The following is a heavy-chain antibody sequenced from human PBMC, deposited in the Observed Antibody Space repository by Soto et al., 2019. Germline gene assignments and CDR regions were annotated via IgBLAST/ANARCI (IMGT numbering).Heavy chain of an antibody. CDR3: ETTLGYDYVWVFYRHGGRNYYGIYV. CDR1: GGTFSSYT. CDR2: IIPIIGIV. V-gene: IGHV1-69*02. D-gene: IGHD3-16*02. J-gene: IGHJ6*02. Sequence: GASVKVSCKASGGTFSSYTITWVRQAPGQGLEWMGRIIPIIGIVNYAQKFQGRVTMTRDTSTSTVYMELSSLRSEDTAVYYCETTLGYDYVWVFYRHGGRNYYGIYVWAQGTTVTVSS.